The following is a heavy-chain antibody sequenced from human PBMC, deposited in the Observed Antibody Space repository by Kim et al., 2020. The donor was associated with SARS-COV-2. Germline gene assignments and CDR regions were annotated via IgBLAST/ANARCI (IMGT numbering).Heavy chain of an antibody. J-gene: IGHJ5*02. CDR1: GYTFTGYY. D-gene: IGHD3-16*02. CDR3: ARDFLNDYVWGSYRPPQNWFDP. CDR2: INPNSGGT. V-gene: IGHV1-2*02. Sequence: ASVKVSCKASGYTFTGYYMHWVRQAPGQGLEWMGWINPNSGGTNYAQKFQGRVTMTRDTSISTAYMELSRLRSDDTAVYYCARDFLNDYVWGSYRPPQNWFDPWGQGTLVTVSS.